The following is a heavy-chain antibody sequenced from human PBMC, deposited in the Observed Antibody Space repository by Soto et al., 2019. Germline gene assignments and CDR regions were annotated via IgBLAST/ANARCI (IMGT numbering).Heavy chain of an antibody. CDR2: IIPIFGTA. D-gene: IGHD3-10*01. V-gene: IGHV1-69*12. CDR3: ATVTYYYGSGTFDY. CDR1: GGTFSSYA. Sequence: QVQLVQSGAEVKKPGSSVKVSCKASGGTFSSYAISWVRQAPGQGLEWMGGIIPIFGTANYAQKFQGRVTXXAXEXXSTAYMELSSLRSEDTAVYYCATVTYYYGSGTFDYWGQGTLVTVSS. J-gene: IGHJ4*02.